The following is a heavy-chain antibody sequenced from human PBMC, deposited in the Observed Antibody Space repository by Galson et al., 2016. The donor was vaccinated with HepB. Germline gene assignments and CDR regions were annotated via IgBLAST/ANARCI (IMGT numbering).Heavy chain of an antibody. CDR2: IKHDGSQK. Sequence: LRLSCAVSGFTFSDYWMSWVRQAPGKGLEWVANIKHDGSQKTYVDSVKGRFTISRDNAKNSLFLQLNSLRPEDTAVYFCVRNSAAGGHWGQGTLVTVAS. CDR1: GFTFSDYW. CDR3: VRNSAAGGH. J-gene: IGHJ4*02. D-gene: IGHD2-8*02. V-gene: IGHV3-7*02.